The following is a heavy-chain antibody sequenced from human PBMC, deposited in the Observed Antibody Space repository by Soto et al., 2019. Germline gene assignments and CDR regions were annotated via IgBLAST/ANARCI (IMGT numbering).Heavy chain of an antibody. CDR2: IKSDAYVWAI. CDR1: GFTFSNAW. V-gene: IGHV3-15*01. D-gene: IGHD1-1*01. Sequence: EVQLVESGGGLVKPGGSLRLSCAGSGFTFSNAWMSWVRRAPGKGLEWVGRIKSDAYVWAIDSAAPVKGRFTISRDDSKYTLFLQMNNLRAEDSAGDSCTTTKCRLEPPTIDFWGQGTPVIVSS. J-gene: IGHJ4*02. CDR3: TTTKCRLEPPTIDF.